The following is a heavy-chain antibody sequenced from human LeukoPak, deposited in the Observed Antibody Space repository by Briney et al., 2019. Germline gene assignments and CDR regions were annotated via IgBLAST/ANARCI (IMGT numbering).Heavy chain of an antibody. J-gene: IGHJ4*02. D-gene: IGHD6-13*01. V-gene: IGHV4-39*01. CDR1: GGSISSSSYY. Sequence: ASETLSLTCTVSGGSISSSSYYWGWIRQPPGNGLEWIGSIYYSGSTYYNPSLKSRVTISVDTSKNQFSLKLSSVTAADTAVYYCARSYSSSWYRGYFDYWGQGTLVTVSS. CDR2: IYYSGST. CDR3: ARSYSSSWYRGYFDY.